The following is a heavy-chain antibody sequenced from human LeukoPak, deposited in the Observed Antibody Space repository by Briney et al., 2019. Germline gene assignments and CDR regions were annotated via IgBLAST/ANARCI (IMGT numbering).Heavy chain of an antibody. D-gene: IGHD6-13*01. CDR3: ARRRGSSPFDDYFDP. J-gene: IGHJ5*02. CDR2: MYYIGST. CDR1: GCSISNHY. V-gene: IGHV4-59*11. Sequence: SETLSLTCTVSGCSISNHYWNWIRRPPGKGLEWIGYMYYIGSTNYNPSLSNRLTMSVAESNNQFPLKRASVTAAATAGYYCARRRGSSPFDDYFDPWGQGTLVTVSS.